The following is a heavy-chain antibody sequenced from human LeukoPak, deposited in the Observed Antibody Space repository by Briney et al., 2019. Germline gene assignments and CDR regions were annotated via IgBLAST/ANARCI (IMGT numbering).Heavy chain of an antibody. D-gene: IGHD5-12*01. Sequence: PSETLSLTCTVSGDSIITYYWSWIRQPPGKGLEWIGYMYYSGSTNYNPSLKSRVTISVDKSRNQFSLTLSSVTAADTAVYYCARHSRGYGSEFGYWGQGTLVTVSS. CDR2: MYYSGST. CDR3: ARHSRGYGSEFGY. V-gene: IGHV4-59*08. CDR1: GDSIITYY. J-gene: IGHJ4*02.